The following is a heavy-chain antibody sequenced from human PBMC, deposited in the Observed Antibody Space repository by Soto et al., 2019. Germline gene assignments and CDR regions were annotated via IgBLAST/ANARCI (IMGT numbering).Heavy chain of an antibody. CDR3: ARWADRRDWPPGIDY. CDR2: ISAYNGNS. V-gene: IGHV1-18*01. CDR1: GYKFTNYG. D-gene: IGHD3-9*01. Sequence: QVQLVQSGAEVKKPGASVKVSCKASGYKFTNYGFTWVRQAPGQGLEWVGWISAYNGNSKYAQNLQGRVTMTTDTSTTTAYMELRSLTSDDTAVYYCARWADRRDWPPGIDYWGQGTLVTVSS. J-gene: IGHJ4*02.